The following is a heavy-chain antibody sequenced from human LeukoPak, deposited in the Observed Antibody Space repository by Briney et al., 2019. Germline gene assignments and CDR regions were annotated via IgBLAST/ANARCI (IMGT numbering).Heavy chain of an antibody. CDR3: ARGYSNWDY. D-gene: IGHD4-11*01. Sequence: PSETLSLTCAVYGGSFSGYYWSWIRQPPGKGLEWIGEINHSGSTNYNPSLKSGVTISVDTSKNQFSLKLSSVTAADTAVYYCARGYSNWDYWGQGTLVTVSS. V-gene: IGHV4-34*01. CDR1: GGSFSGYY. J-gene: IGHJ4*02. CDR2: INHSGST.